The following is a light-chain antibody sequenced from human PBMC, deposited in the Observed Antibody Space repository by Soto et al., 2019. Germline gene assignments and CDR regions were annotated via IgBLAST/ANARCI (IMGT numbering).Light chain of an antibody. Sequence: EIVMPQSPATLSVSPGERATVSCRASHSVSSNLAWYQQKPGPAPRLLIYGASTRATGIPARFSGSGSGTEFTLTTGSLQSEDFAVYYCQQYTNWPRTFGQGTKLEIK. CDR2: GAS. CDR3: QQYTNWPRT. V-gene: IGKV3-15*01. J-gene: IGKJ2*01. CDR1: HSVSSN.